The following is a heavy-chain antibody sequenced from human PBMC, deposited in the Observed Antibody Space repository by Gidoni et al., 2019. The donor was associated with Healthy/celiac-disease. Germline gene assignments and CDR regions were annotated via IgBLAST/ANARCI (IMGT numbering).Heavy chain of an antibody. CDR3: ARSGRDVNWYFDL. J-gene: IGHJ2*01. CDR2: IKQEGSEK. V-gene: IGHV3-7*03. Sequence: EVQLVESGGGLVQPGGSLRLSCAASGFTFSSYWMSWVRQAPGKGLEWVANIKQEGSEKYYVDSVKGRFTISRDNAKNSLYLQMNSLRAEDTAVYYCARSGRDVNWYFDLWGRGTLVTVSS. CDR1: GFTFSSYW. D-gene: IGHD3-10*01.